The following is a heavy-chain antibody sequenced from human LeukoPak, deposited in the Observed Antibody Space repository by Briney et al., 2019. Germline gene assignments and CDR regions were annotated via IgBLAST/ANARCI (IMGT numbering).Heavy chain of an antibody. CDR1: GYAFNDYW. Sequence: HGESLKISCQASGYAFNDYWIVWVRQMPGRGLEWMGSIYPGDSDFRLSPSLEGRVTMSVDNSITTAFLQWRSLKASDTAMYYCARHTYDILTGYYSISGTWFDPWGQGTLVTVSS. V-gene: IGHV5-51*01. CDR2: IYPGDSDF. J-gene: IGHJ5*01. D-gene: IGHD3-9*01. CDR3: ARHTYDILTGYYSISGTWFDP.